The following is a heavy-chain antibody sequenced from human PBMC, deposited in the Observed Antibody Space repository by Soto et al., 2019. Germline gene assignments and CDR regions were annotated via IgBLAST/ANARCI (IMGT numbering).Heavy chain of an antibody. CDR3: TRARFDAGTYNNAPILNY. Sequence: PGGSLRLSCAASGCSFSTYYMHWVRQAPGKGLMWVSRINTDGSSATYADSLKGRFTISRDNTKSTLYLQMNSLRAEDTAVYYCTRARFDAGTYNNAPILNYWGQGTLVTVSS. D-gene: IGHD3-10*01. V-gene: IGHV3-74*01. CDR1: GCSFSTYY. J-gene: IGHJ4*02. CDR2: INTDGSSA.